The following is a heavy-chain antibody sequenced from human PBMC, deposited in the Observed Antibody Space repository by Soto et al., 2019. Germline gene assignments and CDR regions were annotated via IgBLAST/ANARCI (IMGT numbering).Heavy chain of an antibody. CDR1: SGPSSSHN. CDR2: VYNTGGT. Sequence: QVQLQQSGPGLVKPSETLSLTCTVSSGPSSSHNWGWIRQSPGRGLEWIGYVYNTGGTSYSPSLKSRVTISADTSANHISLTLSFVTAADPAIYYCVRQGIGNLHGLVDVWGQGTTVSVSS. V-gene: IGHV4-59*08. D-gene: IGHD1-1*01. CDR3: VRQGIGNLHGLVDV. J-gene: IGHJ6*02.